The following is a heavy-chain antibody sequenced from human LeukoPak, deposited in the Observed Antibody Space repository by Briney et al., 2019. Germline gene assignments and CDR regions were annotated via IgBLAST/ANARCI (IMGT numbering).Heavy chain of an antibody. CDR2: INPNSGGT. CDR3: AKVAAAGTAYYYYYMDV. V-gene: IGHV1-2*02. J-gene: IGHJ6*03. D-gene: IGHD6-13*01. Sequence: ASVKVSCKASGYTFTGYYMHWVRQAPGQGLEWMGWINPNSGGTNYAQKFQGRVTMTRDTSISTAYIELSRLRSDDTAVYYCAKVAAAGTAYYYYYMDVWGKGTTVTISS. CDR1: GYTFTGYY.